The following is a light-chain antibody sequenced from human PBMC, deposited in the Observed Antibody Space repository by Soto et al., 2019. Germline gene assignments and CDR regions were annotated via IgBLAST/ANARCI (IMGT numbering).Light chain of an antibody. CDR3: SSYTTSGTYV. CDR1: SSDVGGYNY. CDR2: DVS. J-gene: IGLJ1*01. V-gene: IGLV2-14*01. Sequence: ALTQPASVSGSPGQSITISCTGTSSDVGGYNYVSWYQQHLGKVPKLMIYDVSNRPSGVSNRFSGSKSGNTASLTISGLQAEDETDYYCSSYTTSGTYVFGTGTKLTVL.